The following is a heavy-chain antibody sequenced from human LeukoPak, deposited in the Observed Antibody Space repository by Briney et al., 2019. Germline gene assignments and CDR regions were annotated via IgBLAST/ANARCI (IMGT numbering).Heavy chain of an antibody. CDR2: INTDGSSL. V-gene: IGHV3-74*01. Sequence: GGSLRLSCAASGFAFSSYWVYWVRQAPGKGPVWVARINTDGSSLNYADSVKGRFTISRDNAKNTLYLQMNSLGAEDTAVYYCARRINYYDSSGYYYVRYFDSWGQGTLVAVSS. J-gene: IGHJ4*02. D-gene: IGHD3-22*01. CDR1: GFAFSSYW. CDR3: ARRINYYDSSGYYYVRYFDS.